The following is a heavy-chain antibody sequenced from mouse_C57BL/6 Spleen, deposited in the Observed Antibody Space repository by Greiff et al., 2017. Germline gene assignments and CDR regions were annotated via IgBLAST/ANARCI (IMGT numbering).Heavy chain of an antibody. CDR2: IWTGGGT. V-gene: IGHV2-9-1*01. Sequence: QVQLKESGPGLVAPSQSLSITCTVSGFSLTSYAISWVRQPPGKGLEWLGVIWTGGGTNYNSALKSRLSISQNNSKSQVVLNMNGLQADDRARYDCARHETAQATGFAYWGQGTLVTVSA. J-gene: IGHJ3*01. CDR3: ARHETAQATGFAY. D-gene: IGHD3-2*02. CDR1: GFSLTSYA.